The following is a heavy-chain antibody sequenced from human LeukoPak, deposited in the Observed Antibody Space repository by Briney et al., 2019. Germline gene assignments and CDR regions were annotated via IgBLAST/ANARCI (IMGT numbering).Heavy chain of an antibody. D-gene: IGHD1-1*01. CDR2: ISYDGSNK. CDR1: GFTFSSYA. Sequence: PGRSLRLSCAAPGFTFSSYAMHWVRQAPGKGLEWVAVISYDGSNKYYADSVKGRFTISRDNSKNTLYLQMNSLRAEDTAVYYCAGTAAGSFDYWGQGTLVTVSS. J-gene: IGHJ4*02. V-gene: IGHV3-30*04. CDR3: AGTAAGSFDY.